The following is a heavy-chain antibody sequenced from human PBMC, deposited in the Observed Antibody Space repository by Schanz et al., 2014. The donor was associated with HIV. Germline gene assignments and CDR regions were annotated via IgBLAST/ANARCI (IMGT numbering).Heavy chain of an antibody. CDR3: ARGLTRYSSGWYHFDY. D-gene: IGHD6-19*01. V-gene: IGHV3-48*04. CDR1: GFTFSSSG. J-gene: IGHJ4*02. CDR2: IRGSDSTT. Sequence: VQLVESGGGVVRPGRSLRLSCTASGFTFSSSGMHWVRQAPGKGLEWISYIRGSDSTTYYADSVKGRFTISGDNAYKSLYLQMNSLRAEDTAVYYCARGLTRYSSGWYHFDYWGQGTLVSVSS.